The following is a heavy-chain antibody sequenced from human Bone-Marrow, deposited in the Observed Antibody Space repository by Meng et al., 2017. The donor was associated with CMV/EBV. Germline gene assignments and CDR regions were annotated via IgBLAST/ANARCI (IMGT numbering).Heavy chain of an antibody. CDR2: IHQEGSAK. D-gene: IGHD2-2*01. CDR3: ATTSNGFFDY. CDR1: GFTFSSYS. Sequence: GESLKISCAASGFTFSSYSMNWVRQAPGKGLEWVANIHQEGSAKYYVDSVKGRFTVSGDNANNSLSLQMNSLRAEDTAMYYCATTSNGFFDYWGQGALVTVSS. J-gene: IGHJ4*02. V-gene: IGHV3-7*01.